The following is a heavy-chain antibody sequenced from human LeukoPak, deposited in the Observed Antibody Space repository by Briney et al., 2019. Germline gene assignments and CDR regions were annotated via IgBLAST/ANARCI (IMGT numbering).Heavy chain of an antibody. CDR1: GYTFTGYY. CDR2: INPSSGGT. J-gene: IGHJ4*02. CDR3: ARGRGGYGYNYYY. D-gene: IGHD5-24*01. Sequence: ASVKVSFKASGYTFTGYYLHWVRQAPGQGLEWMGWINPSSGGTDYAQKFQGRVTMTRDTSISTAYMELSRLRSDDTAVYYCARGRGGYGYNYYYWGQGTLVTVSS. V-gene: IGHV1-2*02.